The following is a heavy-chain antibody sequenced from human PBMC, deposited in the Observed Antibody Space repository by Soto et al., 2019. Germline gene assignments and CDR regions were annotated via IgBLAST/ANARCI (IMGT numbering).Heavy chain of an antibody. CDR2: ISYDGSNK. D-gene: IGHD2-21*01. V-gene: IGHV3-30*18. J-gene: IGHJ4*02. CDR3: AKDAVYNDGLWLMDQ. Sequence: PGGSLRLSCAASGFTFSSYGMHWVRQAPGKGLEWVAVISYDGSNKYYADSVKGRFTISRDNSKNTLYLQMNSLRAEDTAVYYCAKDAVYNDGLWLMDQWGQGTQVTVSS. CDR1: GFTFSSYG.